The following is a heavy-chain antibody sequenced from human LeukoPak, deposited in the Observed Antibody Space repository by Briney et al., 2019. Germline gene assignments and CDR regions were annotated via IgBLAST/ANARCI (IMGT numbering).Heavy chain of an antibody. CDR3: VRSRWLQLGYFDC. J-gene: IGHJ4*02. Sequence: GGSLRLSCAASGFTFSSYAMNWVRQAPGKGLKYVSTITSSGCSTYYADSVKGRFTISRDNSKNTLYLQMNSLRAEDTAVYYCVRSRWLQLGYFDCWGQGILVTVSS. D-gene: IGHD5-24*01. CDR2: ITSSGCST. CDR1: GFTFSSYA. V-gene: IGHV3-23*01.